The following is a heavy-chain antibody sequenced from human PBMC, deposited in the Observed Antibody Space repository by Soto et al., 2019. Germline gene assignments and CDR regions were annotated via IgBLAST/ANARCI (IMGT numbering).Heavy chain of an antibody. Sequence: ASVKVSCKASGGTFSSYTISWVRQAPGQGLEWMGRIIPILGIANYAQKFQGRVTITADKSTSTAYMELSSLRSEDTAVYYCARKLHCSSTSCYQDKDVWGKGTTVTVSS. V-gene: IGHV1-69*02. D-gene: IGHD2-2*01. J-gene: IGHJ6*04. CDR1: GGTFSSYT. CDR3: ARKLHCSSTSCYQDKDV. CDR2: IIPILGIA.